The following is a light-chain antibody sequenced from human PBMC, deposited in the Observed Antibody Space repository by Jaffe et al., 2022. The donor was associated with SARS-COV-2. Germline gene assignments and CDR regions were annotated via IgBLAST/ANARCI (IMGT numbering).Light chain of an antibody. J-gene: IGKJ4*01. CDR3: LHRADWLS. CDR1: QSIGRY. CDR2: DAS. V-gene: IGKV3-11*01. Sequence: EVVLTQSPATLSLSPGERATLSCRASQSIGRYLAWYQQKPGQAPRFLIYDASNRATAIPPRFSGGGSGTDFTLTISSLEPEDFATYFCLHRADWLSFGGGTKVEI.